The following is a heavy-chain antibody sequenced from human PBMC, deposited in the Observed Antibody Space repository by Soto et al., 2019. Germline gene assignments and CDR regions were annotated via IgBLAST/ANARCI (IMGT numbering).Heavy chain of an antibody. J-gene: IGHJ6*02. V-gene: IGHV5-10-1*01. D-gene: IGHD4-4*01. Sequence: PGESLKISCKASGSTFTNYWITWVRQMPGKGLEWMGRVNPSDSYTNYSPSFQGHVTISVDKSINTAYLRWSSLKASDSAKYYCARHGGGRIEVTTFKGMDVWGQGTTVTVSS. CDR2: VNPSDSYT. CDR3: ARHGGGRIEVTTFKGMDV. CDR1: GSTFTNYW.